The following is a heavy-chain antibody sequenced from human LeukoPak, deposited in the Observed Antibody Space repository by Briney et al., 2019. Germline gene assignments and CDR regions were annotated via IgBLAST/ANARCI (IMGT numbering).Heavy chain of an antibody. Sequence: GGSLRLSCAASGFTFSSYAMSWVRQAPGKGLEWVSAITNSGDSTYYADSVKGRFTISRDNSKNTLYLQINSLRAEDTAIYYCAKAPMEDSWYIHFDYWGQGTLVTVSS. CDR2: ITNSGDST. CDR1: GFTFSSYA. D-gene: IGHD6-13*01. V-gene: IGHV3-23*01. J-gene: IGHJ4*02. CDR3: AKAPMEDSWYIHFDY.